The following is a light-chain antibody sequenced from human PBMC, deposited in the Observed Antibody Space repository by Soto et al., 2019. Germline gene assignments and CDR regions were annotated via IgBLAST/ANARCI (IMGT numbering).Light chain of an antibody. CDR2: GAS. CDR1: QSVSSN. J-gene: IGKJ5*01. Sequence: DIVFTHAPFKLYLSLLERASLSLMASQSVSSNLAWYQQKPGQAPRLLIYGASTRATGIPPRFSGSGSGTEFTLTISSLQPEDFAMYYCQKYGSSLINCGKGQRRAIK. CDR3: QKYGSSLIN. V-gene: IGKV3-15*01.